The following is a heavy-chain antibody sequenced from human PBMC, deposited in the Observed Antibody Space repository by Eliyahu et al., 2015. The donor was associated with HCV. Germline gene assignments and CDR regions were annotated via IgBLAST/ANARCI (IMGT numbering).Heavy chain of an antibody. Sequence: QVQLVQSGSELKKPGASVKVSCKASGYTFTSYAMNWVRQAPGQGLEWMGWINTNTGNPTYAQGFTGRFVFSLDTSVSTAYLQISSLKAEDTAVYYCARDDGSLYYDILTGYKRGYYYYGMDVWGQGTTVTVSS. CDR3: ARDDGSLYYDILTGYKRGYYYYGMDV. CDR1: GYTFTSYA. J-gene: IGHJ6*02. V-gene: IGHV7-4-1*02. D-gene: IGHD3-9*01. CDR2: INTNTGNP.